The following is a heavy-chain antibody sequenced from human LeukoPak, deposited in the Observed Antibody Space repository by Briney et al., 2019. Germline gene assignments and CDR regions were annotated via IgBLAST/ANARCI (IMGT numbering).Heavy chain of an antibody. J-gene: IGHJ4*02. CDR1: GFTFSSYA. Sequence: RAGGSLRLSCAASGFTFSSYAMSWVRQAPGKGLEWVSAISGSGGSTYYADSVKGRFTISRDNSKNTLYLQMNSLRAEDTAVYYCAKDEADIQQLVYYFDYWGQGTLVTVSS. D-gene: IGHD6-13*01. V-gene: IGHV3-23*01. CDR2: ISGSGGST. CDR3: AKDEADIQQLVYYFDY.